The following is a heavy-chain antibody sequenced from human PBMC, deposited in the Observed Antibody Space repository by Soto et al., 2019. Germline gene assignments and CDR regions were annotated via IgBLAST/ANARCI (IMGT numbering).Heavy chain of an antibody. D-gene: IGHD3-10*01. CDR3: TRRSKAGDAGVARLAR. Sequence: EVRLVQSGGGFVKPEGSLRLSCSASGFSLSDGWMNWVRQTPGKGLEWVGRIKSKADGGTVDYAAPVKGRFVISRDDSENILYLQMNSLRADDTGIYYCTRRSKAGDAGVARLARWGQGALVTVSS. V-gene: IGHV3-15*07. J-gene: IGHJ4*02. CDR1: GFSLSDGW. CDR2: IKSKADGGTV.